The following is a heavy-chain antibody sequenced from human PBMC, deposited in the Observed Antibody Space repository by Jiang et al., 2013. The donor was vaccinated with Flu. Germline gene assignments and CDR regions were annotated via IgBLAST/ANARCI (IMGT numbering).Heavy chain of an antibody. V-gene: IGHV1-69*02. CDR1: GGTFSSYT. CDR2: IIPILGIA. D-gene: IGHD3-22*01. CDR3: ASPPDSSGSTNYFDY. Sequence: GAEVKKPGSSVKVSCKASGGTFSSYTISWVRQAPGRGLEWMGRIIPILGIANYAQKFQGRVTITADKSTSTAYMELSGLRSEDTAVYYCASPPDSSGSTNYFDYWGQGTLVTVS. J-gene: IGHJ4*02.